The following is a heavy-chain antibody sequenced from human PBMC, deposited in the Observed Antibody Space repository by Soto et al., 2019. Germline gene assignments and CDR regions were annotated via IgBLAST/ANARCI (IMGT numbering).Heavy chain of an antibody. V-gene: IGHV1-18*04. D-gene: IGHD3-3*01. CDR1: CYTFTSYG. CDR3: ARGRLADYYDFWSGYYSVPYYYGMDV. J-gene: IGHJ6*02. CDR2: ISAYNGNT. Sequence: ASVKVSCKDSCYTFTSYGISWVRQAPGQGLEWMGWISAYNGNTNYAQKLQGRVTMTTDTSTSTAYMELRSLRSDDTAVYYCARGRLADYYDFWSGYYSVPYYYGMDVWGQGTTVTVSS.